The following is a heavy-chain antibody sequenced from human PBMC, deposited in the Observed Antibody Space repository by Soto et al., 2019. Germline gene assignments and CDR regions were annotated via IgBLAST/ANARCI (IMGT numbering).Heavy chain of an antibody. CDR2: INPANGNT. CDR3: ARYIGGVGPRANDAFDV. J-gene: IGHJ3*01. D-gene: IGHD2-8*01. Sequence: QVQLVQSGAELKKPGASVNISCQASGFTFSDTLINWVRQGPGQRLEWMGWINPANGNTRYSEPFQGRVTISSLSAYSTAYGALSDLTSEDTAVYYCARYIGGVGPRANDAFDVWGQGTMITVSS. V-gene: IGHV1-3*01. CDR1: GFTFSDTL.